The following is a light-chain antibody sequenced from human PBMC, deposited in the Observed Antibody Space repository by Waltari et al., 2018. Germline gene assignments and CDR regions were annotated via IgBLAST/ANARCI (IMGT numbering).Light chain of an antibody. V-gene: IGLV2-14*03. CDR1: SSDFGDFKS. Sequence: QSALTQPASVSGSPGQSITISCTGISSDFGDFKSFSWYQQHPGKAPKVLIFDVNKRPSGVSDRFSGSKSGHTASLTISGLQAEDEADFYCCSYTTSNTFVFGTGTTVAVL. CDR3: CSYTTSNTFV. CDR2: DVN. J-gene: IGLJ1*01.